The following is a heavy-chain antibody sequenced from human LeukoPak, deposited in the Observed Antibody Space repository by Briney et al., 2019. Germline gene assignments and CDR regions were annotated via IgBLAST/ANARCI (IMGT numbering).Heavy chain of an antibody. J-gene: IGHJ5*02. V-gene: IGHV1-8*03. CDR2: MNPNSGNT. D-gene: IGHD3-10*01. CDR1: GYTFTSYD. Sequence: WASVKVSCKASGYTFTSYDINWVRQATGQGLEWMGWMNPNSGNTGYAQKFQGRVTITRNTSISTAYMELSSLRSEDTAVYYCARGPRRGGFGRAPFDPWGQGTLVTVSS. CDR3: ARGPRRGGFGRAPFDP.